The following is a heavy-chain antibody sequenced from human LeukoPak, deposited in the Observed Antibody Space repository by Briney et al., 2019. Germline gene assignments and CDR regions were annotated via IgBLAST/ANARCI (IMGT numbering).Heavy chain of an antibody. V-gene: IGHV1-18*01. J-gene: IGHJ5*02. CDR3: ARIMYYYGSGNWFDP. CDR1: GYTFTSYG. Sequence: ASVKVSCKASGYTFTSYGISWVRQAPGQGLEWMGWISAYNGNTNYAQKLQGRVTMTTDTSTSTAYMELRSLRSDDTAVYYCARIMYYYGSGNWFDPWGQGTLVTVSS. CDR2: ISAYNGNT. D-gene: IGHD3-10*01.